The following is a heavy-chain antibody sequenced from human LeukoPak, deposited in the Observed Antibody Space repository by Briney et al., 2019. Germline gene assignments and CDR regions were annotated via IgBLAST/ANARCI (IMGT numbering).Heavy chain of an antibody. CDR1: GFTFSTYW. V-gene: IGHV3-7*05. Sequence: GGSLRLSCAASGFTFSTYWMSWVRQAPGKGLEWVANIKPDGSEKYSVDSVKGRFTTSRGNAKNSLFLQMSSLRVEDTAVYYCARGRGADYWGQGTLVTVSS. CDR2: IKPDGSEK. J-gene: IGHJ4*02. CDR3: ARGRGADY. D-gene: IGHD5-24*01.